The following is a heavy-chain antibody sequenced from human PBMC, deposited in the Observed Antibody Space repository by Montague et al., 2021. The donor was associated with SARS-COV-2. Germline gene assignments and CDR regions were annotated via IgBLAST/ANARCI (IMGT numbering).Heavy chain of an antibody. J-gene: IGHJ3*02. CDR2: IYWDDDK. CDR3: AHWDEYYGSGSCYRRVGGFDI. Sequence: PALVKPTQTLTLTCTFSGFSLSTSGVGVGWIRQPPGKALEWLALIYWDDDKRYSPSLKSRLTITKDTSKNQVVLTMTNMDPVDTATDYCAHWDEYYGSGSCYRRVGGFDIGGQGRRVTVSS. V-gene: IGHV2-5*02. D-gene: IGHD3-10*01. CDR1: GFSLSTSGVG.